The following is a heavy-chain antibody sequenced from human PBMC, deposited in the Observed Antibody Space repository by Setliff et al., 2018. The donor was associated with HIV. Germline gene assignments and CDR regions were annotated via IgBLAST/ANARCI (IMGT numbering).Heavy chain of an antibody. CDR3: AREGSPIYYFDY. V-gene: IGHV1-18*01. Sequence: ASVKVSCKASGYTFTSYGISWVRQAPGQGLEWMGWISAYNGNTHYAQRLQGRVTITRDTSASTAYMEVSSLRSDDTAVYYCAREGSPIYYFDYWSQGTLVTVSS. J-gene: IGHJ4*02. CDR1: GYTFTSYG. D-gene: IGHD3-10*01. CDR2: ISAYNGNT.